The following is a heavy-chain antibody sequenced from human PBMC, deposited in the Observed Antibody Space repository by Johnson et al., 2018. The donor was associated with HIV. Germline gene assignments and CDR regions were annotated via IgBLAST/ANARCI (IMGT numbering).Heavy chain of an antibody. Sequence: QMLLVESGGGLVKPGGSLRLSCAASGFTFSDYYMSWIRQAPGKGLEWVSSITSSGSVIHYADSVKGRFTISRDNAKNSLYLVMNSLRAEDTAVYFCASGVEYSSVGGVCGQGTMVTVSS. CDR1: GFTFSDYY. J-gene: IGHJ3*01. CDR2: ITSSGSVI. V-gene: IGHV3-11*04. CDR3: ASGVEYSSVGGV. D-gene: IGHD6-19*01.